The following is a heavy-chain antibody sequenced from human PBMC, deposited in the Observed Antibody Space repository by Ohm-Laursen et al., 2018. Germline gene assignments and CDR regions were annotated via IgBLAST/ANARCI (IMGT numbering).Heavy chain of an antibody. CDR2: IKQDGSEK. CDR3: ARDPAYYDSF. CDR1: AFTFSSYW. J-gene: IGHJ4*02. Sequence: SLRLSCSASAFTFSSYWMSWVRQAPGKGLEWVANIKQDGSEKYYVDSVKGRFTISRDNAKNSLYLQMNSLRAEDTAVYYCARDPAYYDSFWGQGILVTVSS. D-gene: IGHD3-22*01. V-gene: IGHV3-7*01.